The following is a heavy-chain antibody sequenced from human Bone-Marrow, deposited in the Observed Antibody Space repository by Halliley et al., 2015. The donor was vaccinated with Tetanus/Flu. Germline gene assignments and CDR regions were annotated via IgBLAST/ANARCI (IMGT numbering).Heavy chain of an antibody. CDR3: ARRGIGALDSSMDV. CDR2: VAPSDSFV. Sequence: VAQAPGKGLEWRGTVAPSDSFVNYSPSFQGPVPISIDKSTPSAYLQWSSLRASDTAIYYCARRGIGALDSSMDVWGQGP. J-gene: IGHJ6*02. V-gene: IGHV5-10-1*01. D-gene: IGHD6-13*01.